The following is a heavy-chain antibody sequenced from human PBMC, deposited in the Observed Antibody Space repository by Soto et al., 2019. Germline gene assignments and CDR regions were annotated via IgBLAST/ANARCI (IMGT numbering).Heavy chain of an antibody. V-gene: IGHV3-64D*06. D-gene: IGHD6-13*01. J-gene: IGHJ4*02. CDR2: ISSNGGST. CDR1: GFTFSSYA. CDR3: VKDSLAAAGTFLGY. Sequence: GVSLRLSCSASGFTFSSYAMHWVRQAPGKGLEYVSAISSNGGSTYYADSVKGRFTVSRDNSKNTLYLQMSSLRAEDTAVYYCVKDSLAAAGTFLGYWGQGTLVTVSS.